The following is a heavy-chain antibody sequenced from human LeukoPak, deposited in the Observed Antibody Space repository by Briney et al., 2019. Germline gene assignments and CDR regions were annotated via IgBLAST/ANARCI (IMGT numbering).Heavy chain of an antibody. CDR3: ARGRASGYWNLGFDY. CDR2: IIPIFGTT. CDR1: GGTFSSFA. J-gene: IGHJ4*02. Sequence: SVKVSCKASGGTFSSFAINWVRQAPGQGLEWMGGIIPIFGTTNYAQKFQGRVTITTDESTSTAYMELSSLRSEDTAVYYCARGRASGYWNLGFDYWGQGTLVTVSS. D-gene: IGHD3-3*01. V-gene: IGHV1-69*05.